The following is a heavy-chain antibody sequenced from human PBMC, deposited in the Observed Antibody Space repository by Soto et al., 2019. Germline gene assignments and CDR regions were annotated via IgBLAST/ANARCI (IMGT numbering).Heavy chain of an antibody. CDR3: ARQDRRDSSSWYVSGYFDY. Sequence: SETLSLTCTVSGGSISSSSYYWGWIRQPPGKGLEWIGSIYYSGSTYYNPSLKSRVTISVDTSKNQFSLKLSSVTAADTAVYYCARQDRRDSSSWYVSGYFDYWGQGTLVTVSS. D-gene: IGHD6-13*01. V-gene: IGHV4-39*01. CDR2: IYYSGST. J-gene: IGHJ4*02. CDR1: GGSISSSSYY.